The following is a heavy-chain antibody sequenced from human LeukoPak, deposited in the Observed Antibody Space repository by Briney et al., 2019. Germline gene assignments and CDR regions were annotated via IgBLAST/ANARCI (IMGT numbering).Heavy chain of an antibody. CDR2: INYEGSTT. D-gene: IGHD3-22*01. CDR1: GITLSNYW. CDR3: AKYVSYYYDSRGYYPPQGYFDY. Sequence: GGSLRLSCAASGITLSNYWMHWVRQVPGKGLVWVSRINYEGSTTSYADSVKGRFTISRDNSKSTVYLQMNSLRAEDTAVYYCAKYVSYYYDSRGYYPPQGYFDYWGQGTLVTVSS. J-gene: IGHJ4*02. V-gene: IGHV3-74*01.